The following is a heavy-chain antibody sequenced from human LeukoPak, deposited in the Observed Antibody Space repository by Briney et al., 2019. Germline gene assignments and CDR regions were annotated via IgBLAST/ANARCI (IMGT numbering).Heavy chain of an antibody. CDR1: GGSISGYY. CDR3: ASVREYCSSTSCPIILAD. D-gene: IGHD2-2*01. J-gene: IGHJ4*02. V-gene: IGHV4-34*01. Sequence: SETLSLTCTVSGGSISGYYWSWIRQPPGKRLEWIGEINHSGSTNYNPSLKSRVTISVDTSKNQFSLKLSSVTAADTAVYYCASVREYCSSTSCPIILADWGQGTLVTVSS. CDR2: INHSGST.